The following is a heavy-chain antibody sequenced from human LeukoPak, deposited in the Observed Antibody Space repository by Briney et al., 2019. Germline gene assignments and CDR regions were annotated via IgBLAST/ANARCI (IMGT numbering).Heavy chain of an antibody. CDR3: AKIGCSSSSCYSFPLYYYYYMDD. CDR2: ISGGVSST. CDR1: GFTFSNYA. V-gene: IGHV3-23*01. Sequence: GGSLRLSCAASGFTFSNYAMSWVRQAPGKGLEWVSTISGGVSSTYYADSVKGRFTISRDNSKNTLYLRMNSLRTEDTAEYYCAKIGCSSSSCYSFPLYYYYYMDDWGKGTTVTVSS. J-gene: IGHJ6*03. D-gene: IGHD2-2*01.